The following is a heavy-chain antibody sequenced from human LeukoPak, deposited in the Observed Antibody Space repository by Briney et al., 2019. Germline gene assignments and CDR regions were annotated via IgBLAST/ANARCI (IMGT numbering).Heavy chain of an antibody. D-gene: IGHD3-22*01. V-gene: IGHV3-23*01. CDR2: ISGSGGST. Sequence: GGSLRLSCAASGFTFSSYAMSWVRQAPGKGLEWVSAISGSGGSTYYADSVKGGFTISRDNSKNTLYLQMNSLKAEDTAVYYCAKEGEGHITMKALLTRDLDYWGQGTLVTVSS. CDR3: AKEGEGHITMKALLTRDLDY. CDR1: GFTFSSYA. J-gene: IGHJ4*02.